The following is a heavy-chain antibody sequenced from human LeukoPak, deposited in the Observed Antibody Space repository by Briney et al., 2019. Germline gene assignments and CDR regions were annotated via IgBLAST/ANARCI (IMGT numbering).Heavy chain of an antibody. J-gene: IGHJ5*01. D-gene: IGHD4-17*01. CDR1: AGSLISSSDY. CDR2: FYYGGTT. V-gene: IGHV4-39*07. CDR3: GRDPPYGDYVDWSDS. Sequence: SETLSLTCTVSAGSLISSSDYWGWIRQPPGKGLEWIASFYYGGTTYYNPSLKSRVTISVDTDKNQFSLKLTSVTAADTAVYYCGRDPPYGDYVDWSDSWAREPWSPSPQ.